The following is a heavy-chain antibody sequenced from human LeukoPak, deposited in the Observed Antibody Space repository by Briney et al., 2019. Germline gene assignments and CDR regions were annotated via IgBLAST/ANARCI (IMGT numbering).Heavy chain of an antibody. V-gene: IGHV1-2*02. CDR3: ARGGHSLRYFDHYCFDY. D-gene: IGHD3-9*01. Sequence: GASVKVSCRASGYTFTGYYMHWVRQAPGQGLEWMGWINPNSGGTNYAQKFQGRVTMTRDTSISTAYMELSRLRSDDTAVYYCARGGHSLRYFDHYCFDYWGQGTLVTVSS. CDR2: INPNSGGT. J-gene: IGHJ4*02. CDR1: GYTFTGYY.